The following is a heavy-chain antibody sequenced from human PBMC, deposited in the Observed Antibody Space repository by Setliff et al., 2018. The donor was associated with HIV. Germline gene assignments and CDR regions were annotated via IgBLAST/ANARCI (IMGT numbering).Heavy chain of an antibody. D-gene: IGHD1-26*01. V-gene: IGHV1-46*01. CDR2: MYTSVGGA. CDR1: GYSFTTYY. CDR3: ARVEGATATLTD. Sequence: ASVKVSCKTSGYSFTTYYIHWMRQAPGQGLEWVGLMYTSVGGAKYAQKFQGRVTMTRDTSTRTVYMELSSLRSEDTAVYYCARVEGATATLTDWGQGTLVTVSS. J-gene: IGHJ4*02.